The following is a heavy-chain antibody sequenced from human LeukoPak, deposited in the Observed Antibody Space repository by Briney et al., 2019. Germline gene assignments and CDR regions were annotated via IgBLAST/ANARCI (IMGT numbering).Heavy chain of an antibody. CDR3: ARDYYDSSGYYVFDY. J-gene: IGHJ4*02. D-gene: IGHD3-22*01. V-gene: IGHV1-46*01. CDR1: GYTFTSYY. CDR2: INPSGGST. Sequence: ASLKVSCKASGYTFTSYYMHWVRQAPGQGLEWMGIINPSGGSTSYAQKFQGRVTMTRDTSTSTVYMELSSLRSEDTAVYYCARDYYDSSGYYVFDYWGQGTLVTVSS.